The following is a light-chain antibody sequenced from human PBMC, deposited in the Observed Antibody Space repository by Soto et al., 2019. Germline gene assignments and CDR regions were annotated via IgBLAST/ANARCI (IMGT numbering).Light chain of an antibody. CDR2: DAS. CDR1: QSVSSY. V-gene: IGKV3-11*01. J-gene: IGKJ1*01. CDR3: QQRSSWPWT. Sequence: EIVLTQSPATLSLSPGARGPLSCRASQSVSSYLAWYQQKPGQAPRLLTYDASSRATGIPARFSGSGSGTDFTLTITSLEPEDFAVYYCQQRSSWPWTFGQGTKVDIK.